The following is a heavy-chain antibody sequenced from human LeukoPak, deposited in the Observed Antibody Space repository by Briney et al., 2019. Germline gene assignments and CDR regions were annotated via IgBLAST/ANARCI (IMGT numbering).Heavy chain of an antibody. V-gene: IGHV4-59*01. Sequence: PSETLSLTCTVSGGSISSYYWSWIRQPLGKGLEWIGYIYYSGSTNYNPSLKSRVTISVDTSKNQFSLKLSSVTAADTAVYYCARAPVEMATASWYFDLWGRGTLVTVSS. CDR1: GGSISSYY. J-gene: IGHJ2*01. CDR3: ARAPVEMATASWYFDL. CDR2: IYYSGST. D-gene: IGHD5-24*01.